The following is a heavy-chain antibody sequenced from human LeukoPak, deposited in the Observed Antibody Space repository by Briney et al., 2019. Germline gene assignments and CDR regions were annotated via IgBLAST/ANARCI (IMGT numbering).Heavy chain of an antibody. CDR2: ISSNGGST. V-gene: IGHV3-64*01. D-gene: IGHD3-22*01. CDR1: GFIFSSYS. CDR3: ARDFSSYYDSTSNYGDAYFDY. J-gene: IGHJ4*02. Sequence: GGSLRLSCTASGFIFSSYSMHWVRQAPGKGLEFVSAISSNGGSTYYANSVKGRFTISRDTSKNTLYLQMGSLRTEDMAVYYCARDFSSYYDSTSNYGDAYFDYWGQGTLVTVSS.